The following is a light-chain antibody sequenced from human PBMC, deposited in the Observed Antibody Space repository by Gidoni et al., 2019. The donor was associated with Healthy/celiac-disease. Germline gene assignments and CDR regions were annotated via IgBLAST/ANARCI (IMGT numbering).Light chain of an antibody. CDR1: QSVSSY. J-gene: IGKJ4*01. Sequence: EMVLTQSPATLSLSPGERATLSCRARQSVSSYLAWYQQKPGQAPRLLIYDASNRATGIPARFSGSGSGTDFTLTISSLEPEDFAVYYCQQRSNWHLTFGGGTKVEIK. V-gene: IGKV3-11*01. CDR3: QQRSNWHLT. CDR2: DAS.